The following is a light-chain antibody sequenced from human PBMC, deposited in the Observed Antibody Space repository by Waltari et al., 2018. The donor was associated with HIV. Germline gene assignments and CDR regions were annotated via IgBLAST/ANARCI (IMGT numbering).Light chain of an antibody. Sequence: QSALTQPRSVSGSPGQSVTISCTGTSSDVGAYNFVSWYQQYPGKAPKPLIYDVKKRPSGVPDRFYGSKSDNTASLTISGLQAEDEADYYCCSYAGNYIFDFGGGTKLTVL. CDR3: CSYAGNYIFD. J-gene: IGLJ2*01. CDR1: SSDVGAYNF. V-gene: IGLV2-11*01. CDR2: DVK.